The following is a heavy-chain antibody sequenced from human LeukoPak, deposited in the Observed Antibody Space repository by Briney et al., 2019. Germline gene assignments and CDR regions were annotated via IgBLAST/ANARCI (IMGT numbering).Heavy chain of an antibody. V-gene: IGHV3-21*01. Sequence: GGSLRLSCEASGFTFSSYCMNWVRQAPGKGLEWVSSINSSSDYIYYADSVKGRFTISRDNAKNSLSLQMNSLRAEDTAVYYCARDPSVFPEAVNWFDPWGQGILVTVSS. CDR2: INSSSDYI. J-gene: IGHJ5*02. D-gene: IGHD6-19*01. CDR1: GFTFSSYC. CDR3: ARDPSVFPEAVNWFDP.